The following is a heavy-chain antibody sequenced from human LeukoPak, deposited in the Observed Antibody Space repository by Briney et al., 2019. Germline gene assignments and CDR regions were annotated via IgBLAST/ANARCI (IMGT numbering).Heavy chain of an antibody. CDR1: GYTFTSYG. Sequence: GASVKVSCKASGYTFTSYGISWVRQAPGQGLEWMGWISAYNGNTNYAQKLQGRVTITADESTSTAYMELSSLRSEDTAVYYCATRSGYDSLYYYYYMDVWGKGTTVTISS. CDR3: ATRSGYDSLYYYYYMDV. D-gene: IGHD5-12*01. V-gene: IGHV1-18*01. J-gene: IGHJ6*03. CDR2: ISAYNGNT.